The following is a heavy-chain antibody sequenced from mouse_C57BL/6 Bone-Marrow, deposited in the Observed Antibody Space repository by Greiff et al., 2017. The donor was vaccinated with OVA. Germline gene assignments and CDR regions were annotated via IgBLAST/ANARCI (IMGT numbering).Heavy chain of an antibody. CDR1: GYTFTNYW. V-gene: IGHV1-59*01. D-gene: IGHD1-1*01. CDR3: AHYGSRLYLHY. Sequence: QVQLQQPGAELVRPGTSVKLSCKASGYTFTNYWMHWVKQRPGQGLEWIGVLAPSDSYINYNQKFKGRATLTVDTSSSTAYMHLSSLTSEDSAVYYGAHYGSRLYLHYWGQGTSLTASS. J-gene: IGHJ2*02. CDR2: LAPSDSYI.